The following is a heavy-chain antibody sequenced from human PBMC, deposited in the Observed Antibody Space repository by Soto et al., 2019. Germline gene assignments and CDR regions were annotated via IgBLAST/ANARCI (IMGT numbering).Heavy chain of an antibody. CDR1: GGSVNNPSFY. D-gene: IGHD5-18*01. J-gene: IGHJ4*02. V-gene: IGHV4-61*01. Sequence: PSETLSLTCTVSGGSVNNPSFYWSWIRQPPGKGLEWIGYIYFTGTTNYNPSLKSRVTISLDTSKSQFSLRLSSVTAADTAVYYRAREGYSYAYFDFWGQGSLVTVSS. CDR2: IYFTGTT. CDR3: AREGYSYAYFDF.